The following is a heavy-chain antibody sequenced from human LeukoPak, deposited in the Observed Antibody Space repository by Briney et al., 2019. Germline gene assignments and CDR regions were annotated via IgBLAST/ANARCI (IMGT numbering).Heavy chain of an antibody. D-gene: IGHD6-6*01. CDR3: ARVERSSSSRKVWFDP. J-gene: IGHJ5*02. CDR2: IYTSGST. Sequence: PSETLSLTCAVSGYSISSSYYWSWIRQPAGEGLEWIGRIYTSGSTNYNPSLKSRVTMSVDTSKNQFSLKLSSVTAADTAVYYCARVERSSSSRKVWFDPWGQGTLVTVSS. CDR1: GYSISSSYY. V-gene: IGHV4-4*07.